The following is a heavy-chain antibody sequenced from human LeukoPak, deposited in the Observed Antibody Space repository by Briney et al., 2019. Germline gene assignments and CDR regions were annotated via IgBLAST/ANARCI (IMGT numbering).Heavy chain of an antibody. CDR1: GFTFSSYE. V-gene: IGHV3-48*03. Sequence: PGWPLRLSCAAAGFTFSSYEMNWVRQAAGKGLEWVSYISSSGTTIYYADSVKGRFTISRDNAKNSLYVQMTSRRAEDTAIYYCARDSSSWYYFDYWGQGTLVSVPS. CDR3: ARDSSSWYYFDY. J-gene: IGHJ4*02. D-gene: IGHD6-13*01. CDR2: ISSSGTTI.